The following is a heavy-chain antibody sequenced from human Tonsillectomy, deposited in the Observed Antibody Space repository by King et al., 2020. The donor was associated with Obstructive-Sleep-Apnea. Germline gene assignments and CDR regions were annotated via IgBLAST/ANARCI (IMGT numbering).Heavy chain of an antibody. CDR1: GGSISSGGYY. J-gene: IGHJ4*02. V-gene: IGHV4-31*03. CDR2: IYYSGST. Sequence: VQLQESGPGLVKPSQTLSLTCTVSGGSISSGGYYWSWIRQHPGQGLEWIGYIYYSGSTYYNPSLKSRVTISVDTSKNQFSLKLSSVTAADTAVYYCARDLRYCSGGSCYSGHYFDYWGQGTLVTVSS. D-gene: IGHD2-15*01. CDR3: ARDLRYCSGGSCYSGHYFDY.